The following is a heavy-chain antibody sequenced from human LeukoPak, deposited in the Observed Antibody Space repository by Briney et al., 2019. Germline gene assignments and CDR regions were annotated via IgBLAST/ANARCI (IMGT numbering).Heavy chain of an antibody. D-gene: IGHD3-9*01. Sequence: GASVKVSCKASGGTFSSYAISWARQAPGQGLEWMGRIIPIFGIANYAQKFQGRVTITADESTSTAYMELSSLRSEDTAVYYCASYYDILTGPFDAFDIWGQGTMVTVSS. J-gene: IGHJ3*02. CDR1: GGTFSSYA. CDR2: IIPIFGIA. V-gene: IGHV1-69*15. CDR3: ASYYDILTGPFDAFDI.